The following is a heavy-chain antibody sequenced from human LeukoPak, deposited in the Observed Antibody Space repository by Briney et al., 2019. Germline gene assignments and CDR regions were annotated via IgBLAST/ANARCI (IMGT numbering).Heavy chain of an antibody. CDR2: ISAYNGNT. Sequence: ASVKVSCKASGYTFTSYGISWVRQAPGQGLEWMGWISAYNGNTNYAQKLQGRVTMTRDTSISTAYMELSRLRSDDTAVYYCASDNKTPVVMTDWGQGTLVTVSS. J-gene: IGHJ4*02. D-gene: IGHD3-22*01. CDR1: GYTFTSYG. V-gene: IGHV1-18*01. CDR3: ASDNKTPVVMTD.